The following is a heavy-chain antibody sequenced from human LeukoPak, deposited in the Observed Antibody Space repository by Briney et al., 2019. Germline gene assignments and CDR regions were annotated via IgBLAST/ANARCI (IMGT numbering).Heavy chain of an antibody. CDR1: GYTFTGYY. J-gene: IGHJ4*02. Sequence: ASVKVSCKASGYTFTGYYMHWVRQAPGQGLEWMGWINPNSGGTNYAQKFQGRVTMTRDTSISTTYMELGRLRSDDTAVYYCARDREAAAEAEYDYWGQGTLVTVSS. V-gene: IGHV1-2*02. CDR2: INPNSGGT. CDR3: ARDREAAAEAEYDY. D-gene: IGHD6-13*01.